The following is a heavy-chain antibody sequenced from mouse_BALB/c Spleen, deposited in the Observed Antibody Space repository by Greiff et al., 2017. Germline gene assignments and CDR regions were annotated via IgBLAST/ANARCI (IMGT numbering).Heavy chain of an antibody. CDR1: GYSITSGYS. J-gene: IGHJ4*01. V-gene: IGHV3-1*02. CDR3: ARSDYYGSSPYYAMDY. Sequence: EVMLVESGPDLVKPSQSLSLTCTVTGYSITSGYSWHWIRQFPGNKLEWMGYIHYSGSTNYNPSLKSRISITRDTSKNQFFLQLNSVTTEDTATYYCARSDYYGSSPYYAMDYWGQGTSVTVSS. D-gene: IGHD1-1*01. CDR2: IHYSGST.